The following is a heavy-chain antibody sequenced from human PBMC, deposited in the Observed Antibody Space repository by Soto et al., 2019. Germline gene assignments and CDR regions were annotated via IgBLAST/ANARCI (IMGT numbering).Heavy chain of an antibody. CDR2: IRQDGSEK. D-gene: IGHD2-21*02. J-gene: IGHJ3*02. V-gene: IGHV3-7*01. Sequence: GGSLRLSCAASGFTFSSYWMSWVRQAPGKGLEWVANIRQDGSEKYYVDSVKGRFTISRDNAKNSLYLQMNSLRAEDTAVYYCARPIRPYCGGDCYSGLAAFDIWGQGTMVTVSS. CDR3: ARPIRPYCGGDCYSGLAAFDI. CDR1: GFTFSSYW.